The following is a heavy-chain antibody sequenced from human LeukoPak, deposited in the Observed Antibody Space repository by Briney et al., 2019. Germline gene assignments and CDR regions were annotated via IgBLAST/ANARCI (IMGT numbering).Heavy chain of an antibody. CDR1: GFTFSSYW. D-gene: IGHD3-3*01. Sequence: GSLRLSCAASGFTFSSYWMSWVRQAPGKGLEWVANIKQDGSEKYYVDSVKGRFTISRDNAKNSLYLQMNSLRAEDTAVYYCARDLNPITIFGVVQGYWGQGTLVTGSS. CDR2: IKQDGSEK. J-gene: IGHJ4*02. CDR3: ARDLNPITIFGVVQGY. V-gene: IGHV3-7*01.